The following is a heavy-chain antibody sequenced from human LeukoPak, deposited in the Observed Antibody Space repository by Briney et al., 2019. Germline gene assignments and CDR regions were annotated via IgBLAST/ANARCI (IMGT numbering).Heavy chain of an antibody. CDR3: ARGDKFSGDY. CDR1: GFTPTTYW. CDR2: IHQDGNEK. Sequence: GGSPRLSCAPSGFTPTTYWMSWVRQAPRKGLEWGAHIHQDGNEKTYVDSVKGRFTISRDNAKNSLYLQKNSLRAEDTAVYYCARGDKFSGDYWGQGTLVAVSS. D-gene: IGHD2-15*01. J-gene: IGHJ4*02. V-gene: IGHV3-7*04.